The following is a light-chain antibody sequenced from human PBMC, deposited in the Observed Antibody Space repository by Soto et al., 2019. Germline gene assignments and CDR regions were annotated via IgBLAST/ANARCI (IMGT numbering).Light chain of an antibody. Sequence: QSALTQPASVSGSPGQSITISCTGTSSDVGGYNYVSWYQQHPGKAPKLMIYDINNRPSGVSNRFSGSKSGNTASLTISGLQAEDEADYYCGSYTTSAPYVFGTGTKLTVL. CDR1: SSDVGGYNY. CDR2: DIN. CDR3: GSYTTSAPYV. V-gene: IGLV2-14*01. J-gene: IGLJ1*01.